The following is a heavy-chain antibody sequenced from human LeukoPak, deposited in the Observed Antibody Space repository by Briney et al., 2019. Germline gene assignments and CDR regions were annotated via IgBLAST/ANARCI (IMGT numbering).Heavy chain of an antibody. CDR2: INPNSGGT. Sequence: ASVKVSCKASGYTFISYDINWVRQAPGQGLEWMGWINPNSGGTNYAQKFQGRVTMTRDTSISTAYMELSRLRSDDTAVYYCARGRGLYYYMDVWGKGTTVTVSS. V-gene: IGHV1-2*02. CDR1: GYTFISYD. J-gene: IGHJ6*03. CDR3: ARGRGLYYYMDV.